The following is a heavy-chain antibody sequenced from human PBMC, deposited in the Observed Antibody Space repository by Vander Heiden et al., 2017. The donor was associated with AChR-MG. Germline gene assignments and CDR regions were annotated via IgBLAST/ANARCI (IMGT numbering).Heavy chain of an antibody. CDR3: AKIPTDVWSGYYNWFDP. V-gene: IGHV3-23*01. Sequence: VQLLESGGGLVQPGGSLRLSCAASGFTFSSYAMSWVRQAPGKGLEWVSAISGSGGSTYYADSVKGRFTISRDNSKNTLYLQMNSLRAEDTAVYYCAKIPTDVWSGYYNWFDPWGQGTLVTVSS. D-gene: IGHD3-3*01. CDR2: ISGSGGST. J-gene: IGHJ5*02. CDR1: GFTFSSYA.